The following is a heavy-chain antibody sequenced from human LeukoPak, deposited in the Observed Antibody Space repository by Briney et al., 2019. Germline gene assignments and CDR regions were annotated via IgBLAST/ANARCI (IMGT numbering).Heavy chain of an antibody. Sequence: SETLSLTCAVYVDSFSNYYWNWIRQTPGKGLEWIGEVNESGGTNINPSLRSRVILSVDTSKNQFSLKLISMTAADTAIYYCARGQGATVPQVGKNWFDPWGQGTWIIVSS. J-gene: IGHJ5*02. V-gene: IGHV4-34*01. CDR3: ARGQGATVPQVGKNWFDP. CDR1: VDSFSNYY. CDR2: VNESGGT. D-gene: IGHD1-26*01.